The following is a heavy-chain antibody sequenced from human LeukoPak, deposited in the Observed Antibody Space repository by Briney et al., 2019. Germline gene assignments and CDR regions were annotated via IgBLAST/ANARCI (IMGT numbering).Heavy chain of an antibody. CDR1: GYTFTSYY. D-gene: IGHD6-13*01. Sequence: ASVKVSCKASGYTFTSYYMHWVRQAPGQGLEWMGIINPSGDSTSYAQKFQGRVTMTRDTSTSTVYMELSSLRSEDAAVYYCARDPKQQLVRDYYYGMDVWGQGTTVTVSS. CDR3: ARDPKQQLVRDYYYGMDV. V-gene: IGHV1-46*01. CDR2: INPSGDST. J-gene: IGHJ6*02.